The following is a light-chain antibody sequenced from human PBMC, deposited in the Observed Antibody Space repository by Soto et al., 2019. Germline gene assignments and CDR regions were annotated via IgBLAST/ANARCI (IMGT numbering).Light chain of an antibody. CDR3: QQYGSSPIT. V-gene: IGKV3-20*01. Sequence: EIGLTQSPGTLSLSPGERATLSCRASQTVSSNYLAWYQQKPGQAPRFLIYGASSRATGIPDRFSGSGSGTDFTLTISRLEPEDFAVYYCQQYGSSPITFGQGTRLEIK. CDR1: QTVSSNY. CDR2: GAS. J-gene: IGKJ5*01.